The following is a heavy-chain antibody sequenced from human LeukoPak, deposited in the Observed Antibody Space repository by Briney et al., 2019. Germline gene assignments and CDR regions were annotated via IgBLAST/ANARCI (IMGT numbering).Heavy chain of an antibody. CDR1: GFTFSSYA. CDR2: ISGSGGST. CDR3: ARDSGAAMVTFDY. D-gene: IGHD5-18*01. J-gene: IGHJ4*02. Sequence: GGSLRLSCAASGFTFSSYAMCWVRQAPGEGLEWVSGISGSGGSTYYLDSVKGRFTISRDTAKNSLYLQMNSLRSEDTAVYYCARDSGAAMVTFDYWGQGTLVTVSS. V-gene: IGHV3-23*01.